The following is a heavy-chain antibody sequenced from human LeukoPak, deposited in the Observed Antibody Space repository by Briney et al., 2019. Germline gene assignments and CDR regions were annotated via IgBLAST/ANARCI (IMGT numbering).Heavy chain of an antibody. CDR3: ARMSYYDSSGDNWFDP. D-gene: IGHD3-22*01. Sequence: ASVKVSCKASTYTFTSYGASWVRQAPGQGLEWMGWISAYNGNTNYTQKFQGRVTMTTDTSTSTAYMELRSLRSEDTAVYYCARMSYYDSSGDNWFDPWGQGTLVTVSS. CDR2: ISAYNGNT. CDR1: TYTFTSYG. V-gene: IGHV1-18*01. J-gene: IGHJ5*02.